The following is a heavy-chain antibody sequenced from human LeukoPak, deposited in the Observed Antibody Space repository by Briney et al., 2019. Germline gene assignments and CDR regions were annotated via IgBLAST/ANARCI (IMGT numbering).Heavy chain of an antibody. D-gene: IGHD4-23*01. CDR1: GGSISTYY. V-gene: IGHV4-4*07. CDR2: IHTSGST. CDR3: ARETPPSPYYYYYMDV. Sequence: SETLSLTCTVSGGSISTYYWSWVRQPAGKGLEWIGRIHTSGSTLYDPSLKSRVTMSLDTSRNQFSLKLSSVTAADTAVYYCARETPPSPYYYYYMDVWGKGTTVTVSS. J-gene: IGHJ6*03.